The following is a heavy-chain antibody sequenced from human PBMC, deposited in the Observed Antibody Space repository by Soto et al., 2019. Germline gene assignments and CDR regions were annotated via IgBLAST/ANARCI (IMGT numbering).Heavy chain of an antibody. D-gene: IGHD6-19*01. CDR1: GYTLTTYS. Sequence: QVQLVQSGAEVKKPGASVKVSCKASGYTLTTYSMHWVRQAPGQRLEWMAWMNPLNGDTKYSQRFQGRLTIIRDTSAITAYMELSSLSSEDTAIYYCARGNSGAFDIWGQGTMVTVSS. CDR2: MNPLNGDT. J-gene: IGHJ3*02. CDR3: ARGNSGAFDI. V-gene: IGHV1-3*01.